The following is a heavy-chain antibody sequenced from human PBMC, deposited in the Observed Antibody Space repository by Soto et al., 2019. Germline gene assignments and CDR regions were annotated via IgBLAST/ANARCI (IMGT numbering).Heavy chain of an antibody. D-gene: IGHD1-26*01. Sequence: EVQLVESGGGLIQPGGSLRLSCAASGFTVSSNYMSWVRQAPGKGLEWVSVIYSGGSTYYADSVKGRFTISRDNSKNTVHLQMHSLRAEDTAVYYCAREWELPNYYGMEVWGQGTTVPVSS. J-gene: IGHJ6*02. V-gene: IGHV3-53*01. CDR3: AREWELPNYYGMEV. CDR1: GFTVSSNY. CDR2: IYSGGST.